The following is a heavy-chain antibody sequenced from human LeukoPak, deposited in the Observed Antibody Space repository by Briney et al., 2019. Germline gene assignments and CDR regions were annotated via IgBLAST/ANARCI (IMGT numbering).Heavy chain of an antibody. V-gene: IGHV3-53*01. D-gene: IGHD6-13*01. CDR2: IYTGGNT. J-gene: IGHJ5*02. Sequence: PGGSLRLSCAASGFTFDSNYLSWVRQAPGKGLEWVSTIYTGGNTYYAASVKGRFTISRDFSKNTVFLHMNSLRAEDTAMYYCARDRLAAAGRGFDPWGQGTLVTVSS. CDR3: ARDRLAAAGRGFDP. CDR1: GFTFDSNY.